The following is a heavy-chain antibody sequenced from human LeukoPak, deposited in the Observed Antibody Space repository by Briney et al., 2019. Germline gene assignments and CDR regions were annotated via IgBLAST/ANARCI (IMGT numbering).Heavy chain of an antibody. J-gene: IGHJ4*02. V-gene: IGHV3-30*04. D-gene: IGHD1-26*01. Sequence: PGGSLRLSCAASVFTLSSYVMHCVRQAPGKGVEWVAIISYDGSNEYYADSVKGRFTISRDNSKNTLYLQMNSLRAEDTAVYYCARDSGSYFGGYFDYWGQGTLVTVSS. CDR3: ARDSGSYFGGYFDY. CDR2: ISYDGSNE. CDR1: VFTLSSYV.